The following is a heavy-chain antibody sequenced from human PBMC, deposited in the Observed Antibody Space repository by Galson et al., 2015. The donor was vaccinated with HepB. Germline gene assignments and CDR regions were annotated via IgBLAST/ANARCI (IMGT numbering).Heavy chain of an antibody. CDR2: INAGNGNT. D-gene: IGHD2-8*01. Sequence: SVKVSCKASGYTFTSYAMHWVRQAPGQRLEWMGWINAGNGNTKYSQKFQGRVTITRDTSASTAYMELSSLRSEDTAVYYCARDPNVYRHDRDFDYWGQGTLVTVSS. CDR3: ARDPNVYRHDRDFDY. V-gene: IGHV1-3*01. J-gene: IGHJ4*02. CDR1: GYTFTSYA.